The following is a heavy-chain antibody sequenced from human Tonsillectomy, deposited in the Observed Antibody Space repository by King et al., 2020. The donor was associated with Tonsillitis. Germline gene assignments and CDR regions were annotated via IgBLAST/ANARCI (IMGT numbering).Heavy chain of an antibody. D-gene: IGHD6-6*01. Sequence: VQLVESGGGLVQPGGSLRLSCAASGFTFSSYWMHWVRQAPGKGLVWVSRINSDGSSTSYADSVKGRFTIYRDNAKNTLYRQMDSLRAEDTAMYYCARASQFGSSHHYYYYYGLDVWGQGTTVTVSS. CDR1: GFTFSSYW. CDR2: INSDGSST. V-gene: IGHV3-74*01. J-gene: IGHJ6*02. CDR3: ARASQFGSSHHYYYYYGLDV.